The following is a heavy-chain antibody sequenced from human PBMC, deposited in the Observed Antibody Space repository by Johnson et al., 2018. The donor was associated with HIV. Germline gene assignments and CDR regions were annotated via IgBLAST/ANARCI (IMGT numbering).Heavy chain of an antibody. D-gene: IGHD2-2*01. Sequence: ESGGGLVQPGGSLRLSCAASGFIFSSYGMHWVRQAPGKGLEWVAVIWYDGSNKHYADSVKGRFTISRDSSKNTLYLQMNSLRAEDTAVYYCARTVYSTSYLDAFGIWGQGTMVTVSS. V-gene: IGHV3-33*01. CDR1: GFIFSSYG. CDR3: ARTVYSTSYLDAFGI. CDR2: IWYDGSNK. J-gene: IGHJ3*02.